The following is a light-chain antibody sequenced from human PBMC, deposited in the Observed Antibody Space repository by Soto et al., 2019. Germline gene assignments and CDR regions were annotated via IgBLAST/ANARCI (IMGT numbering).Light chain of an antibody. CDR1: SSDVGGYDY. J-gene: IGLJ2*01. CDR3: SSYTTSSALV. V-gene: IGLV2-14*01. CDR2: EVI. Sequence: QSALTQSASVSGSPGQSITIPCTGTSSDVGGYDYVSWYQQHPGKVPKLIIYEVIKRPSGVSHRFSGSKSGNTASLTISGLQTEDEGDYYCSSYTTSSALVFGGGTKVTVL.